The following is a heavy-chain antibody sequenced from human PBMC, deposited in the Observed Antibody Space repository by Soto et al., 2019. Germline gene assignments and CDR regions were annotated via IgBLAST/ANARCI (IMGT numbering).Heavy chain of an antibody. CDR1: GGSISSYY. D-gene: IGHD4-17*01. CDR3: ATSATVTGTYDYYYMDV. CDR2: IYYSGST. Sequence: SETLSLTCTVSGGSISSYYWSWIRQPPGKGLEWIGYIYYSGSTNYNPSLKSRVTISVDTSKNQFSLKLSSVTAADTAVYYCATSATVTGTYDYYYMDVWGKGTTVTVSS. V-gene: IGHV4-59*08. J-gene: IGHJ6*03.